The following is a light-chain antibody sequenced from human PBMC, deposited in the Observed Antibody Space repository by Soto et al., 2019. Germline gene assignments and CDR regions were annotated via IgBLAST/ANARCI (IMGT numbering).Light chain of an antibody. J-gene: IGKJ2*01. Sequence: DIQITQSPSSLSASVGDGVTITCRASQKINNYLNWYQHKPGKAPQVLIYAISRLEGGVPSRFSGSGAGTDCTRTITSPQPEDVATDYCQQSFSMTYTFGQGTRLEIK. CDR3: QQSFSMTYT. V-gene: IGKV1-39*01. CDR2: AIS. CDR1: QKINNY.